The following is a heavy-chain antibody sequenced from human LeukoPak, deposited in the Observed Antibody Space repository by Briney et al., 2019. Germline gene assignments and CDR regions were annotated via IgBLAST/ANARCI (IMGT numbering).Heavy chain of an antibody. CDR2: IRSSGSTV. D-gene: IGHD3-22*01. CDR1: GFTFSSYE. J-gene: IGHJ4*02. Sequence: SGGSLRLSCAASGFTFSSYEMNWVRQAPGQGLEWVAYIRSSGSTVYYADSVKGRFTISRDNAKNSLFLQMNSLRAEDTADYYCAREKFYDNSGYDYWGQGTLVTVSS. CDR3: AREKFYDNSGYDY. V-gene: IGHV3-48*03.